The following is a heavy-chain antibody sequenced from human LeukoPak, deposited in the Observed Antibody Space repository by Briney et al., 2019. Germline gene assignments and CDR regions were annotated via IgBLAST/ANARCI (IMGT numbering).Heavy chain of an antibody. D-gene: IGHD1-1*01. Sequence: GGSLRLSCAASGFTFSSCGMHWVRQAPGKGLEWVAVISYDGSNKYYADSVKGRFTISRDNSKNTLYLQMNSLRAEDTAVYYCAREGTVYYYGMDVWGQGTTVTVSS. CDR3: AREGTVYYYGMDV. CDR1: GFTFSSCG. V-gene: IGHV3-30*03. CDR2: ISYDGSNK. J-gene: IGHJ6*02.